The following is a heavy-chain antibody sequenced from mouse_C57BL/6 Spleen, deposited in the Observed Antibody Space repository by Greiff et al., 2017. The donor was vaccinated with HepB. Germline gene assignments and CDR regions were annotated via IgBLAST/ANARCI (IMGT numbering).Heavy chain of an antibody. CDR1: GYTFTSYW. J-gene: IGHJ3*01. Sequence: QVQLQQPGAELVKPGASVKLSCKASGYTFTSYWMHWVKQRPGQGLEWIGMIHPNSGSTKYNEKFKSKATLTVDESSSTAYMQLSSLTSEDSAVSYCASSLIYYDYDDGAWFAYWGQGTLVTVSA. D-gene: IGHD2-4*01. CDR2: IHPNSGST. CDR3: ASSLIYYDYDDGAWFAY. V-gene: IGHV1-64*01.